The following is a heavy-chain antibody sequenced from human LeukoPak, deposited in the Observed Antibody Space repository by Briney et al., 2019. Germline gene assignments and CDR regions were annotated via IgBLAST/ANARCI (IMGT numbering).Heavy chain of an antibody. V-gene: IGHV3-23*01. D-gene: IGHD4-23*01. J-gene: IGHJ4*02. CDR1: GFTFSSYA. Sequence: GGSLRLPCAASGFTFSSYAMSWVRQAPGKGLEWVSVISGSGGSTYYADSVKGRSTISRDNSKNTLYLQMNSLRAEDTAVYYCANHYGGNPKYYFDYWGQGTLVTVSS. CDR2: ISGSGGST. CDR3: ANHYGGNPKYYFDY.